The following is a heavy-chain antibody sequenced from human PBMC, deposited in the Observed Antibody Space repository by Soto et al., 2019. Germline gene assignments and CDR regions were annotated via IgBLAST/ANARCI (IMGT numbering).Heavy chain of an antibody. V-gene: IGHV3-33*01. CDR1: GVTFSSYC. J-gene: IGHJ3*01. CDR2: IWYDGSNK. D-gene: IGHD3-16*02. Sequence: PGGSLRLSCAASGVTFSSYCMHWVRQPPGKGLEWVAVIWYDGSNKYYAGSVKRRFTISRDNTKNTLYLQMNSLRAEDTAEYYCSFYRCRAHRDPFDFWGQGTMVTVS. CDR3: SFYRCRAHRDPFDF.